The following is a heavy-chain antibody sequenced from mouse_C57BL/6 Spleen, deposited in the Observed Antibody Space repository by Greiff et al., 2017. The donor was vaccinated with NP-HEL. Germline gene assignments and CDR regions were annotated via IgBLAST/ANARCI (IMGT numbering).Heavy chain of an antibody. D-gene: IGHD1-1*01. CDR2: IYPGSGST. J-gene: IGHJ3*01. V-gene: IGHV1-55*01. CDR3: ARSPYYYGSSPWFAY. CDR1: GYTFTSYW. Sequence: QVQLKQPGAELVKPGASVKMSCKASGYTFTSYWITWVKQRPGQGLEWIGDIYPGSGSTNYNEKFKSKATLTVDTSSSTAYMQLSSLTSEDSAVYYCARSPYYYGSSPWFAYWGQGTLVTVSA.